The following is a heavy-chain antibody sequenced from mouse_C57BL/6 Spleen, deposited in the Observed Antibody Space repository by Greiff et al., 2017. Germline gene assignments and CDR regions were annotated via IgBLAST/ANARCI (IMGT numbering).Heavy chain of an antibody. V-gene: IGHV5-9*01. J-gene: IGHJ2*01. Sequence: EVMLVESGGGLVKPGGSLKLSCAASGFTFSSYTMSWVRQTPEKRLEWVATISGGGGNTYYPDSVKGRFTISRDNAKNTLYLQMSSLRSEDTALYYGARLITTVGFDYWGQGTTLTVSS. CDR1: GFTFSSYT. CDR3: ARLITTVGFDY. CDR2: ISGGGGNT. D-gene: IGHD1-1*01.